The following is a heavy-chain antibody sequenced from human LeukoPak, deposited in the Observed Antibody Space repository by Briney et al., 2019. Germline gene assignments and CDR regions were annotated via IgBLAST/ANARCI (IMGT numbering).Heavy chain of an antibody. CDR3: SSDLGCCGDRFCSYYFDH. Sequence: GGSLRLSCGASGFTFSSYGMKWLRQAPGKGLEWVAVIWYDGSHKYYADSAKGRFTISRDNSKNTVSLQMDSLRVEDTALYYCSSDLGCCGDRFCSYYFDHWGQGIQVTVSS. J-gene: IGHJ4*02. CDR2: IWYDGSHK. D-gene: IGHD2-21*02. CDR1: GFTFSSYG. V-gene: IGHV3-33*01.